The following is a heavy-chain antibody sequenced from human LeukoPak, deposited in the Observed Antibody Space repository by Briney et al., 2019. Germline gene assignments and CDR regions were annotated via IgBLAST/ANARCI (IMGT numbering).Heavy chain of an antibody. CDR2: IYYSGST. CDR3: ARGWGYFDS. D-gene: IGHD7-27*01. J-gene: IGHJ4*02. CDR1: GGSVSSYY. V-gene: IGHV4-59*08. Sequence: SETLSLTCTVSGGSVSSYYLSWIRQPPGKGLEWIGYIYYSGSTNYSPSLKSRVTISVGTSKNQFSLKLSSVTAADTAVYYCARGWGYFDSWGQGTLVTVSS.